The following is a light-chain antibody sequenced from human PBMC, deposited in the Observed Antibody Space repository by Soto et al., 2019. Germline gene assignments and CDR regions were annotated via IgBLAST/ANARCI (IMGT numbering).Light chain of an antibody. J-gene: IGLJ2*01. V-gene: IGLV1-51*01. CDR2: DNY. Sequence: QAVVTQPPSVSAAPGQKATISCSGSTSNIGDNFVSWYQQFPGTAPKLLIFDNYKRPSGTPDRFSGSKSGTSATLAITGLQPGDEAHYYCATWDRSLSDDVVFGGGTKVTVL. CDR1: TSNIGDNF. CDR3: ATWDRSLSDDVV.